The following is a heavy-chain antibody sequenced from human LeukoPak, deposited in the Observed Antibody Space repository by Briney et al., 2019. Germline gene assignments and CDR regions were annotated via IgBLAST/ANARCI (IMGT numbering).Heavy chain of an antibody. J-gene: IGHJ4*02. CDR3: AKPTHNTGDYTD. Sequence: SETLSLTCIVSGVSVSTSDYYWGWIRQPPGMGLEWVGSVSRSASASYNPSLKGRVTISVDTSKNQFSLKLSSLTAADTAVYYCAKPTHNTGDYTDWGQGTLVTVSS. V-gene: IGHV4-39*07. CDR2: VSRSASA. CDR1: GVSVSTSDYY. D-gene: IGHD4-17*01.